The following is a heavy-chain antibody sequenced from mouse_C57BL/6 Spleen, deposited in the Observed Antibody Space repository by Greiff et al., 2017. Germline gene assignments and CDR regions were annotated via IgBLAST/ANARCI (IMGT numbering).Heavy chain of an antibody. CDR1: GYTFTSYG. J-gene: IGHJ2*01. CDR2: IYPRSGNT. V-gene: IGHV1-81*01. D-gene: IGHD2-4*01. CDR3: ARWDYYDSHFDY. Sequence: QVQLKESGAELARPGASVKLSCKASGYTFTSYGISWVKQRTGQGLEWIGEIYPRSGNTYYNEKFKGKATLTADKSSSTAYMELRSLTSEDSAVYFCARWDYYDSHFDYWGQGTTLTVSS.